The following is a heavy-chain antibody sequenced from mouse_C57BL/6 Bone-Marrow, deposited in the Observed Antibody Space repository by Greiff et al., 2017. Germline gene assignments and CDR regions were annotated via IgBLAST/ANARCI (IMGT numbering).Heavy chain of an antibody. CDR2: IDPSDSYT. CDR1: GYTFTSYW. CDR3: ARWPITTVVATD. V-gene: IGHV1-50*01. J-gene: IGHJ2*01. Sequence: QVQLQQPGAELVKPGASVKLSCKASGYTFTSYWMQWVKQRPGQGLEWIGEIDPSDSYTNYNQKFKGKATLTVDTSSSTAYMQLSSLTSEDSAVYYCARWPITTVVATDWGQGTTLTVSS. D-gene: IGHD1-1*01.